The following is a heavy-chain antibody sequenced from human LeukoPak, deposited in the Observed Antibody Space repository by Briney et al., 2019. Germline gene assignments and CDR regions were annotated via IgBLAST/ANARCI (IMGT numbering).Heavy chain of an antibody. D-gene: IGHD3-10*01. J-gene: IGHJ4*02. V-gene: IGHV3-30-3*01. CDR1: GFTFSNYA. CDR3: ARDHRGVRDYFDY. Sequence: GGSLRLSCAASGFTFSNYAMHWVRQAPGKGLEWVAVVSYDGSNKYYADSVKGRFTISRDNSKNTLYLQMNSLRAEDTAVYYCARDHRGVRDYFDYWGQGTLVTVSS. CDR2: VSYDGSNK.